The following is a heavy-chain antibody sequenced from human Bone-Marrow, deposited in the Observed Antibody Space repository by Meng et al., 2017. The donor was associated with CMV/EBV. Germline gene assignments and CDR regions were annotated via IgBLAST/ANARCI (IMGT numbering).Heavy chain of an antibody. V-gene: IGHV6-1*01. CDR1: GDSVSSNSAA. Sequence: SETRSLTCAISGDSVSSNSAAWNWIRQYPSRGLEWLGRTYYRSKWYNDYAVSVKSRITINPDPSKNQFSLQLNYVTPEDTAVYYCARDPRFLEWLSFDYWGQGTLVTVSS. CDR3: ARDPRFLEWLSFDY. CDR2: TYYRSKWYN. J-gene: IGHJ4*02. D-gene: IGHD3-3*01.